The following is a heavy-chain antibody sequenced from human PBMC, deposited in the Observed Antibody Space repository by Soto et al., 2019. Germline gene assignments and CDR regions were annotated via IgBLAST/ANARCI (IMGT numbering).Heavy chain of an antibody. CDR3: ARARNYDFWSGTRDAFDI. V-gene: IGHV3-21*01. CDR2: ISSSSSYI. Sequence: SCAASGFTFSSYSMNWVRQAPGKGLEWVSSISSSSSYIYYADSVKGRFTISRDNAKNSLYLQMNSLRAEDTAVYYCARARNYDFWSGTRDAFDIWGQGTMVTVSS. J-gene: IGHJ3*02. CDR1: GFTFSSYS. D-gene: IGHD3-3*01.